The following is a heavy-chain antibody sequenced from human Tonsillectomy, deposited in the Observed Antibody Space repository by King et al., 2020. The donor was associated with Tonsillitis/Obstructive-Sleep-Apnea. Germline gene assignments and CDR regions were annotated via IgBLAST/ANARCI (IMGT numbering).Heavy chain of an antibody. CDR1: GGSISSPSYY. V-gene: IGHV4-39*07. CDR3: ARGSNHGPYWYLDV. D-gene: IGHD2-8*01. CDR2: VFYRGTT. J-gene: IGHJ2*01. Sequence: VQLQESGPELIKPSETLSLTCTVSGGSISSPSYYWGWIRQPPGKGLEWVGSVFYRGTTYYKPSLKSRLIISVDTSKNHFSLILTSVTAADTAVYYCARGSNHGPYWYLDVWGRGTLVTVSS.